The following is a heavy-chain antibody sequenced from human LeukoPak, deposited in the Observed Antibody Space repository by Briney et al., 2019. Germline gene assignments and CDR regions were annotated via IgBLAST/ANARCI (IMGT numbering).Heavy chain of an antibody. J-gene: IGHJ4*02. CDR2: ISSSSSYI. CDR3: ARGLRHGWDY. Sequence: GGSLRLSCAASGFTFSSYSMNWVRQAPGKGLEWVSSISSSSSYIYYADSVKGRFTITRDNAKNSLYLQMNSLRAEDTAVYYCARGLRHGWDYWGQGTLVTVSS. D-gene: IGHD4-17*01. V-gene: IGHV3-21*01. CDR1: GFTFSSYS.